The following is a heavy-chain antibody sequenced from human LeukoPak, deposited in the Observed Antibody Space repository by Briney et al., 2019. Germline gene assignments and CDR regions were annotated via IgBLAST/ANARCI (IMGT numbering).Heavy chain of an antibody. CDR2: IYTSGST. Sequence: SQTLSLTCTVSGGSISSGSYYWSWIRQPAGKGLEWIGRIYTSGSTNYNPSLKSRVTISVGTSKNQFSLKLSSVTAADTAVYYCAREKELTIFGVVIHDAFDIWGQGTMVTVSS. CDR3: AREKELTIFGVVIHDAFDI. J-gene: IGHJ3*02. CDR1: GGSISSGSYY. V-gene: IGHV4-61*02. D-gene: IGHD3-3*01.